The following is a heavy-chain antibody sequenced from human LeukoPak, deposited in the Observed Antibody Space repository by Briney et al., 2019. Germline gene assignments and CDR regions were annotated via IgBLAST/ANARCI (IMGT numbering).Heavy chain of an antibody. Sequence: GRSLRLSCAASGFTFSSYGMHWVRQAPGKGLEWVAAISYDGSNKYYADSVKGRFTISRDNSKNTLYLQMNSLRAEDTAVYYCAMVEVSSSCPNDWGQGTLVTVSS. CDR1: GFTFSSYG. CDR2: ISYDGSNK. D-gene: IGHD6-13*01. J-gene: IGHJ4*02. CDR3: AMVEVSSSCPND. V-gene: IGHV3-30*03.